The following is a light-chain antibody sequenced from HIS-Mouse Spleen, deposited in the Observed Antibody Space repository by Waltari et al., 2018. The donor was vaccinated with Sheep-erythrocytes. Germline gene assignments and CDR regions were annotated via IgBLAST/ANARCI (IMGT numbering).Light chain of an antibody. CDR2: DVS. CDR3: CSYAGSYNHV. J-gene: IGLJ1*01. Sequence: QSALTQPRSVSGSPGQSVTISCTGTSSDVGGYNYVSWYQPHPGKAPKLMIYDVSKTPSWVPDRFSGSKSGNTASLTISGLQAEDEADYYCCSYAGSYNHVFATGTKVTVL. CDR1: SSDVGGYNY. V-gene: IGLV2-11*01.